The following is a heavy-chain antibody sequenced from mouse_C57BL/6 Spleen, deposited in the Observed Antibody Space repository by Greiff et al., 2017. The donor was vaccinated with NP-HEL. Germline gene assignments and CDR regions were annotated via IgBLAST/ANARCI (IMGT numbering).Heavy chain of an antibody. Sequence: EVQRVESGGGLVKPGGSLKLSCAASGFTFSSYAMSWVRQTPEKRLEWVATISDGGSYTYYPDNVKGRFTISRDNAKNNLYLQMSHLKSEETAVYYCARESYYVSSSYAMDYWGQGTSVTVSS. CDR1: GFTFSSYA. V-gene: IGHV5-4*01. J-gene: IGHJ4*01. CDR3: ARESYYVSSSYAMDY. CDR2: ISDGGSYT. D-gene: IGHD1-1*01.